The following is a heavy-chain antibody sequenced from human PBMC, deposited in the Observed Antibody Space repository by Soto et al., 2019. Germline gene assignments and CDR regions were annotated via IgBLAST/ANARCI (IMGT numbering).Heavy chain of an antibody. Sequence: ETLSLTCTVSGGSISSYYWSWVRQAPGKGLEWVSVIYSGGTTYYADSVKGRFTISRDNSKNTLYLQMNSLRAEDTAVYYCARDQWFPRHWGQGTLVTVSS. J-gene: IGHJ4*02. CDR3: ARDQWFPRH. CDR1: GGSISSYY. V-gene: IGHV3-66*01. D-gene: IGHD3-22*01. CDR2: IYSGGTT.